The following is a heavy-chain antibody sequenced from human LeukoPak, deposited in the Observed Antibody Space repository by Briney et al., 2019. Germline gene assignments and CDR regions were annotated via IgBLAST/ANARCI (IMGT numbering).Heavy chain of an antibody. CDR2: IWYDGSNK. J-gene: IGHJ4*02. Sequence: GGSLRLSCAASGFTFSSYGMHWVRQAPGKGLEWVAVIWYDGSNKYYADSVKGRFTISRDNSKNTLYLQMNSLRAEDTAVYYCARDYYDSSGYFDYWGQGTLVTVSS. V-gene: IGHV3-33*01. CDR3: ARDYYDSSGYFDY. CDR1: GFTFSSYG. D-gene: IGHD3-22*01.